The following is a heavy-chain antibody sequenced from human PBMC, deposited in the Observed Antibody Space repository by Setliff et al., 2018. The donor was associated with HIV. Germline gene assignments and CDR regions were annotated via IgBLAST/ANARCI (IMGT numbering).Heavy chain of an antibody. CDR1: DDPISSYY. J-gene: IGHJ6*03. V-gene: IGHV4-4*07. Sequence: PSETLSLTCYVTDDPISSYYWSWVRQPAGKGLEWIGRFQSSGRTNYNPSLDSRVTMSVDTSKNQFSLKLSSVTAADTAVYYCARDVGEQLDVWGKGTTVTVS. CDR2: FQSSGRT. CDR3: ARDVGEQLDV.